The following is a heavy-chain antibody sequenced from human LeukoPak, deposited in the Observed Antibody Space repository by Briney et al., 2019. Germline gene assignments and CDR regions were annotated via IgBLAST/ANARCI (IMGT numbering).Heavy chain of an antibody. Sequence: ASVKVSCKASAYTFSGYYMFWVRQAPGQGLEWMGWINSDSGATNYAQKFRGRVTMTRDTSISTAYMELSSLRSDDTGVYYCAAATTGTTFFDYWGQGTLVTVSS. CDR3: AAATTGTTFFDY. J-gene: IGHJ4*02. V-gene: IGHV1-2*02. CDR2: INSDSGAT. CDR1: AYTFSGYY. D-gene: IGHD1-1*01.